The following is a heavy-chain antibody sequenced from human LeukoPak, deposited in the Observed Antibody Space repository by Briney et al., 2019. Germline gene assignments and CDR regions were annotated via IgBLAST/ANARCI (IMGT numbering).Heavy chain of an antibody. V-gene: IGHV4-34*01. Sequence: PSETLSLTCAVYGGSFSGYYWSWIRQPPGKGLEWIGEINHSGSTNYNPSLKSRVTISVDTSKNQFSLTLSSVTAADTAVYYCARGYMRVTAYYYYYMDVWGKGTTVTVSS. CDR3: ARGYMRVTAYYYYYMDV. CDR1: GGSFSGYY. CDR2: INHSGST. D-gene: IGHD2-21*02. J-gene: IGHJ6*03.